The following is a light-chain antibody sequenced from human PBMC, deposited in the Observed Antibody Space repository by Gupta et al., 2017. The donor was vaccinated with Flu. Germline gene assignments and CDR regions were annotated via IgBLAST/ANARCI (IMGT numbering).Light chain of an antibody. J-gene: IGKJ3*01. V-gene: IGKV1-9*01. Sequence: PSFMSASVGDRVTISCRASQGMGSYLAWYQQKPGRAPKLLIYATSTLQSGVPSRFSGSGSGTEFTLTIDNLQPEDFANYYCEQADYYPFTFGHGTTVDVK. CDR1: QGMGSY. CDR3: EQADYYPFT. CDR2: ATS.